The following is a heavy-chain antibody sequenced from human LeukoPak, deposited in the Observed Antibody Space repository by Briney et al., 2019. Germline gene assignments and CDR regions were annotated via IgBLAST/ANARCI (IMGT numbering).Heavy chain of an antibody. CDR1: GVSISSSGYY. V-gene: IGHV4-39*07. CDR2: ISYSGSS. CDR3: ARGAGYSNYEFDY. J-gene: IGHJ4*02. D-gene: IGHD4-11*01. Sequence: PSETLSLTCTVSGVSISSSGYYWGWIRHSPGKGLEWIGCISYSGSSHYNPSLRSRGTISVDTSKNQFSLSLSSVTAADTAVYYCARGAGYSNYEFDYWGQGTLVTVSS.